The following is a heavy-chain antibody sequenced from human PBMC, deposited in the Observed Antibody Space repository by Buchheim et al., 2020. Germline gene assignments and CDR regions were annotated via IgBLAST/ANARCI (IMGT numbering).Heavy chain of an antibody. Sequence: EVFLVQSGAEVKKPGESLKISCKATGYKFTSYWIAWVRQTPGKGLEWMGIIYPGDSDTTYSPSFQGQVKFSVDTSITTAYPQWGSLKTSDTAIYYCARQDSGAYGYWGQGT. CDR1: GYKFTSYW. CDR3: ARQDSGAYGY. J-gene: IGHJ4*02. D-gene: IGHD1-26*01. V-gene: IGHV5-51*01. CDR2: IYPGDSDT.